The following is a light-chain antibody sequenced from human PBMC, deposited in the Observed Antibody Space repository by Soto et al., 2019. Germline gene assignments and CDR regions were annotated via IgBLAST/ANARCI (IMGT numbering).Light chain of an antibody. J-gene: IGLJ2*01. Sequence: QSVLTQPPSVSGAPGQRVTISCTGSSSNIGAGYDVHWYQQLPGTAPKLLIYGNSNRPSGVPDRFSGSKSGTSASLAITGLQDADEADYYCQSYDSSLSGVVFCGGTQLTV. CDR1: SSNIGAGYD. V-gene: IGLV1-40*01. CDR3: QSYDSSLSGVV. CDR2: GNS.